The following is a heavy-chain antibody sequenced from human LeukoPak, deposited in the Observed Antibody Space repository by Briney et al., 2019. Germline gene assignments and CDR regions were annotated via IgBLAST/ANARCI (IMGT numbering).Heavy chain of an antibody. CDR3: ATKLPGTVYFNY. D-gene: IGHD1-1*01. CDR2: ISPSDTTT. J-gene: IGHJ4*02. CDR1: GFSFSNYE. Sequence: PGGSLRLSCAASGFSFSNYEMNWVRQAPGKGLEWISFISPSDTTTYYADSVKGRFTISRDNAKNSLFLQMNSLRVEDTAVYYCATKLPGTVYFNYWGQGTLVTASS. V-gene: IGHV3-48*03.